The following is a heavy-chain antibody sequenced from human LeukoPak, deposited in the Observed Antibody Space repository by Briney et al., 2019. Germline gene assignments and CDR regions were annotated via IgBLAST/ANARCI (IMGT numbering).Heavy chain of an antibody. V-gene: IGHV3-48*01. D-gene: IGHD2/OR15-2a*01. CDR1: GFTFSSYS. CDR3: ARGFSGGGSNY. J-gene: IGHJ4*02. CDR2: ISSSSSTI. Sequence: GGSLRLSCTASGFTFSSYSMIWVRQAPGKGLEWVSYISSSSSTIYYADSVKGRFTISRDNAKNSLYLQMNSLRAEDTAVYYCARGFSGGGSNYWGQGTLVTVSS.